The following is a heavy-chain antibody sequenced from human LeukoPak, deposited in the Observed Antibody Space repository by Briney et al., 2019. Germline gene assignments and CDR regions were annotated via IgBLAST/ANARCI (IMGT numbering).Heavy chain of an antibody. CDR1: GGTFSSYA. D-gene: IGHD5-18*01. Sequence: SVKVSCKASGGTFSSYAISWVRQAPGQGLEWTGGIIPIFGTANYAQKFQGRVTITTDESTSTAYMELSSLRSEDTAVYYCARDSRIQLWLGRESGTYYYYYMDVWGRGTTVTVSS. V-gene: IGHV1-69*05. J-gene: IGHJ6*03. CDR3: ARDSRIQLWLGRESGTYYYYYMDV. CDR2: IIPIFGTA.